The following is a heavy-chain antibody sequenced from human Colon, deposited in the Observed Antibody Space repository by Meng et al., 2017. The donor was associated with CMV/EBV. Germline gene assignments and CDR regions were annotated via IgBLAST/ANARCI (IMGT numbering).Heavy chain of an antibody. CDR2: IKEDGVEK. CDR1: EFTFSAYW. J-gene: IGHJ5*02. V-gene: IGHV3-7*01. Sequence: GESLKISCAASEFTFSAYWMSWVRQAPGKGLEWVATIKEDGVEKFYVDSVKGRFTISRDNAKNSLYLQMNSLRAEDTGVYYCARTNWFDPWGQGTLVTVSS. CDR3: ARTNWFDP.